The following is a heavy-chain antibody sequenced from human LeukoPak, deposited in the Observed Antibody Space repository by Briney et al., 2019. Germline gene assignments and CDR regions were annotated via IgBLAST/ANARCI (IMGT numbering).Heavy chain of an antibody. CDR1: GFTFSDYY. D-gene: IGHD5-18*01. CDR3: ARDQWGYSQTPAGYFDL. CDR2: ISSSGSTI. J-gene: IGHJ2*01. V-gene: IGHV3-11*04. Sequence: GGSLRLSCAAFGFTFSDYYMSWIRQAPGKGLEWVSYISSSGSTIYYADSVKGRFTISRDNAKNSLYLQMNSLRAEDTAVYYCARDQWGYSQTPAGYFDLWGRGTLVTVSS.